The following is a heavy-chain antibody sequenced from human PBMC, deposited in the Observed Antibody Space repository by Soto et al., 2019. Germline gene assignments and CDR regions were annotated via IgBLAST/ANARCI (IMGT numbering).Heavy chain of an antibody. CDR2: IIPILGIA. Sequence: QVQLVQSGAEVKKPGSSVKVSCKASGGTFSSYTISWVRQAPGQGREWMGRIIPILGIANYAQKFQGRVTITADKSTSTAYMELSSLRSEDTAVYYCARGLEPSVTNYDDMDVWGKGTTVTVSS. CDR1: GGTFSSYT. D-gene: IGHD4-17*01. J-gene: IGHJ6*03. V-gene: IGHV1-69*02. CDR3: ARGLEPSVTNYDDMDV.